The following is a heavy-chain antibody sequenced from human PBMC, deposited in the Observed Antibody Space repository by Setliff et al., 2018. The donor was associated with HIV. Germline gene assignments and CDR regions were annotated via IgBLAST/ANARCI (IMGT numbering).Heavy chain of an antibody. Sequence: SETLSLTCTVSGGPINTDHNWGWFRQPPGKGLEWIAGIHEKGHTYYNPSLKSRVTILMDTSNKQFSVRLRSVTAADTATYYCARHRQWHLLPDHWGQGVWVTVSS. CDR3: ARHRQWHLLPDH. CDR1: GGPINTDHN. D-gene: IGHD6-19*01. J-gene: IGHJ4*02. CDR2: IHEKGHT. V-gene: IGHV4-39*01.